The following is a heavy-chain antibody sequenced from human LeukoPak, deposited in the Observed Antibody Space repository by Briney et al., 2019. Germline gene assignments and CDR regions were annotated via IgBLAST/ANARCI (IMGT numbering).Heavy chain of an antibody. CDR1: GYAFSGYY. J-gene: IGHJ5*02. V-gene: IGHV1-2*02. D-gene: IGHD3-22*01. Sequence: GGSVKDSCKASGYAFSGYYMHWVRQAPGQGLAWVGWINPNSGGTNYAQKLQGRVTMTTDTSTSTAYMELRSLRSDDTAVYYCARLSDDSSGYRRGNWFDPWGQGTLVTVSS. CDR2: INPNSGGT. CDR3: ARLSDDSSGYRRGNWFDP.